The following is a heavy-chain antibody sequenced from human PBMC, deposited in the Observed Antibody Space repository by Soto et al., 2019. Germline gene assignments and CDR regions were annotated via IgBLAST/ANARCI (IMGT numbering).Heavy chain of an antibody. V-gene: IGHV4-59*01. J-gene: IGHJ5*02. Sequence: SETLPLPCTVSGGSISGYYWSWIRQPPGKGLEWIGYIYYSGSTNYNPSLKSRVTISVDTSKNQFSLKLSSVTAADTAVYYCARWTTVTTSGWFDPWGQGTLVTVSS. D-gene: IGHD4-17*01. CDR1: GGSISGYY. CDR3: ARWTTVTTSGWFDP. CDR2: IYYSGST.